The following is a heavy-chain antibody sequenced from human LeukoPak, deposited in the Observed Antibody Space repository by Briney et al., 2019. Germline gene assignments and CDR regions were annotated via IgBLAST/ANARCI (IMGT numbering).Heavy chain of an antibody. CDR3: AREGAWGNWYFDL. CDR2: ISADGNTK. V-gene: IGHV3-33*05. J-gene: IGHJ2*01. CDR1: GFTFSSYG. Sequence: GGSLRLSCTASGFTFSSYGTHWVRQAPGEGLEWMVVISADGNTKYYVDSVEGRFTISRDNSKSTVYLEMNSLREEDTAVYYCAREGAWGNWYFDLWGRRTLVTVSS. D-gene: IGHD3-16*01.